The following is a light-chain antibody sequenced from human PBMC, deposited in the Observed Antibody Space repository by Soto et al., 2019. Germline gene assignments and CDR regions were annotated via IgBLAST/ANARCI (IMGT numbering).Light chain of an antibody. V-gene: IGKV1-33*01. Sequence: DIQMTQSPSSLSASVGDRVTITCQASHDISNHLNWYQQKPGNAPKLLIYGASNLQTGVPSRFSGSGSGTDFTFTISSLQPEDIATYYCQQYDNLLITFGQGTRLEIK. CDR3: QQYDNLLIT. J-gene: IGKJ5*01. CDR2: GAS. CDR1: HDISNH.